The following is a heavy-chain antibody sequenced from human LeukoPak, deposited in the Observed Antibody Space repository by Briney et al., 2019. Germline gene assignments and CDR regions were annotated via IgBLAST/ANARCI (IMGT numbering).Heavy chain of an antibody. V-gene: IGHV3-23*01. Sequence: PRGSLRLSCAPSGFTFNTYAMSWVRQAPGKGLEWFSSITINGAGTFYANSVKDRFTRSRDNSENTLYLQMSRLRAADTAIYYCAKDRPNYHESNGHYYRPNGDIWGQGSLVTVSS. CDR3: AKDRPNYHESNGHYYRPNGDI. CDR1: GFTFNTYA. J-gene: IGHJ4*02. D-gene: IGHD3-22*01. CDR2: ITINGAGT.